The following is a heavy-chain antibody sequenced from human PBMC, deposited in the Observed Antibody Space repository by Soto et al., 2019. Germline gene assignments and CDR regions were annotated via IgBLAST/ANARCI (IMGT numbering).Heavy chain of an antibody. CDR2: ISGSGGST. V-gene: IGHV3-23*01. J-gene: IGHJ5*02. Sequence: PGGSLRLSCAASGFTFSRDAMSWVRQAPGKGLEWVSAISGSGGSTYYADSVKGRFTISRDNSKNTLYLQMNSLRAEDTAVYYSAITPPGLRDILTGLSWGQGTLVTVSS. D-gene: IGHD3-9*01. CDR1: GFTFSRDA. CDR3: AITPPGLRDILTGLS.